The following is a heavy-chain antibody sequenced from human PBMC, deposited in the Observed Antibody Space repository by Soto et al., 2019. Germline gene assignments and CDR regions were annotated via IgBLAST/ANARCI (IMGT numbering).Heavy chain of an antibody. J-gene: IGHJ6*02. D-gene: IGHD3-3*01. V-gene: IGHV3-30*18. CDR2: ISYDGSNK. CDR3: AKEVWSGPMDV. CDR1: GFTFSSYG. Sequence: QVQLVESGGGVVQPGRSLRLSCAASGFTFSSYGMHWVRQAPGKGLEWVAAISYDGSNKYYADSVKGRFTISRDNSKNTLYVQMNSLRAGDTAVYYCAKEVWSGPMDVWGQGTTVTVSS.